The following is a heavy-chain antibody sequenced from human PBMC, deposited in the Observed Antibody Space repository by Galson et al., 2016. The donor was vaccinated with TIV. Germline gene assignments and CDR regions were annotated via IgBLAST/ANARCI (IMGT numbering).Heavy chain of an antibody. Sequence: SLRLSCAASGFTFSSFGMHWVRQAPGKGLEWVALIRYDGSRRYYADSVKGRFTTSRDDSKNTLYLQMTGLRRDDSAVYSCASGVVAHTYYFYGMDVWGQGTTVTVSS. CDR2: IRYDGSRR. D-gene: IGHD2-15*01. CDR3: ASGVVAHTYYFYGMDV. CDR1: GFTFSSFG. V-gene: IGHV3-30*02. J-gene: IGHJ6*02.